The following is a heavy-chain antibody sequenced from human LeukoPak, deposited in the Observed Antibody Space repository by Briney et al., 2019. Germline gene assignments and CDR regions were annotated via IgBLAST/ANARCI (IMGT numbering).Heavy chain of an antibody. Sequence: GGSLRLSCAASGFTFSSYWMHRVRQVPGKGLVWVARIGTDGSRTTYADYVQGRFTISRDNAKNTLYLQMNSLRAEDTAVYYCARDKYGGNSNAFDIWGQGTLVTVS. CDR3: ARDKYGGNSNAFDI. J-gene: IGHJ3*02. D-gene: IGHD4-23*01. CDR2: IGTDGSRT. V-gene: IGHV3-74*01. CDR1: GFTFSSYW.